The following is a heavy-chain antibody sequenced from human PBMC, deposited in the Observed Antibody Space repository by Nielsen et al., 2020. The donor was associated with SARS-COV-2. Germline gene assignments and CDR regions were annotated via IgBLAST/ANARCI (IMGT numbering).Heavy chain of an antibody. D-gene: IGHD2-2*01. J-gene: IGHJ4*02. Sequence: GESLKISCAASGFTFSDYYMSWIRQAPGKGLEWVANINQDGSEDYYVDSVKGRFTVSRDNAKNSLYLQINSLRAEDTAVYYCARAPTSCYVFDHWGQGTLVTVPS. V-gene: IGHV3-7*04. CDR3: ARAPTSCYVFDH. CDR2: INQDGSED. CDR1: GFTFSDYY.